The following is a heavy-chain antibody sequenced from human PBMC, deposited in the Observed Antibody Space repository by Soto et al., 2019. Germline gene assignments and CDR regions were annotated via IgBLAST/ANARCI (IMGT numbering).Heavy chain of an antibody. D-gene: IGHD6-19*01. Sequence: PGGSLRLSCAPSGFTFSSYALSWVRQAPGTGLEWVPAISGSGGSTYYADSVQGRFTISRDNSKNTLYLQMNSLRAEDTAVYYCAKFYRASGWFTDLPYYYYGMDVWGQGTTVTVSS. CDR2: ISGSGGST. CDR1: GFTFSSYA. J-gene: IGHJ6*02. V-gene: IGHV3-23*01. CDR3: AKFYRASGWFTDLPYYYYGMDV.